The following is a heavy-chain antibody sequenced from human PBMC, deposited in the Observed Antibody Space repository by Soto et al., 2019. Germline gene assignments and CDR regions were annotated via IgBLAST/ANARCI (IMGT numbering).Heavy chain of an antibody. CDR2: IYHSGST. CDR1: GGSISSGGYS. V-gene: IGHV4-30-2*01. J-gene: IGHJ4*02. CDR3: AGAGDYEVSRFDY. D-gene: IGHD4-17*01. Sequence: QLQLQESGSGLVKPSQTLSLTCAVSGGSISSGGYSWSWIRQPPGKGLEWIGYIYHSGSTYYNPSLKSRVTISVDRSKNQFSLKLSSVTAADTAVYYCAGAGDYEVSRFDYWGQGTLVTVSS.